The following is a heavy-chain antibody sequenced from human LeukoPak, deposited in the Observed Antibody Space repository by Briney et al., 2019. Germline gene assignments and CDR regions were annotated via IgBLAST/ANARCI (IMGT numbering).Heavy chain of an antibody. Sequence: GGSLRLSCAASGFTFSTYWMHWVRQAPGKGLVWVSGMNSDGSGTSYTDSVKGRFTISRDNAKNTLSLQVNSLRAEDTAVYFCARGRYYGMDVRGQGTTVTVSS. J-gene: IGHJ6*02. V-gene: IGHV3-74*01. CDR3: ARGRYYGMDV. CDR1: GFTFSTYW. CDR2: MNSDGSGT.